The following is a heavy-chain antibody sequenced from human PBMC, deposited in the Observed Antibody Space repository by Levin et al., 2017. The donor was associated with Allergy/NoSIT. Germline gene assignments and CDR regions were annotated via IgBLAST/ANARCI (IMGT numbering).Heavy chain of an antibody. CDR3: AKDIRHDSIQLVRLFDY. D-gene: IGHD5-18*01. J-gene: IGHJ4*02. Sequence: AGGSLRLSCAASGFTFDDYAMHWVRQAPGKGLEWVSGISWNSGSIGYADSVKGRFTISRDNAKNSLYLQMNSLRAEDTALYYCAKDIRHDSIQLVRLFDYWGQGTLVTVSS. V-gene: IGHV3-9*01. CDR2: ISWNSGSI. CDR1: GFTFDDYA.